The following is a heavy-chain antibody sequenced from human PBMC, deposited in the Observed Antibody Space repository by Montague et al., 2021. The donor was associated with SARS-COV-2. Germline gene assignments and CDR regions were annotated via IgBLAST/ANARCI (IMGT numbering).Heavy chain of an antibody. CDR2: XYPXXXDT. Sequence: QSGAEVTKPGESLKISCKGSGYTFTSYWIGWVRQMPGKGLEWMGVXYPXXXDTRYSPSFQGQVTISADKSISTAYLQWSSLKASHTAMYYCVSRTGAFDVWGQGTMVTVSS. CDR1: GYTFTSYW. J-gene: IGHJ3*01. D-gene: IGHD3/OR15-3a*01. V-gene: IGHV5-51*01. CDR3: VSRTGAFDV.